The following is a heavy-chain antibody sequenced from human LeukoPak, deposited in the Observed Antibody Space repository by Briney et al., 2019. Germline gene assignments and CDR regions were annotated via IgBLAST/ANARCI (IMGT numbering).Heavy chain of an antibody. D-gene: IGHD3-22*01. Sequence: GGSLRLSCADSGFTLRSYAMTWVRQAPGKGLEWVSSISSTNNYIYYADSVKGRFTISRDNAKNSLYLQMNGLGAEDTAVYYCARDYDSSGSFDYWGRGTLVAVSS. CDR1: GFTLRSYA. CDR2: ISSTNNYI. CDR3: ARDYDSSGSFDY. J-gene: IGHJ4*02. V-gene: IGHV3-21*01.